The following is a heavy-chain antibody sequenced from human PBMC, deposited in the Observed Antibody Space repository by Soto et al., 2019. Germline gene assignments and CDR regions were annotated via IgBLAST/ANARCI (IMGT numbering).Heavy chain of an antibody. CDR2: IIPMSPAP. V-gene: IGHV1-69*08. D-gene: IGHD2-15*01. CDR1: GDTFRRYT. J-gene: IGHJ5*02. CDR3: ARGEGGGGSGYAS. Sequence: QVQLVQSGAVLKKPGSSVKVACKASGDTFRRYTISWVRQVPGQGLEWMGRIIPMSPAPNYAQKFRGRVTITADKSTTSVYMELSSLTSEDTALYYCARGEGGGGSGYASWGQGTLVTVSS.